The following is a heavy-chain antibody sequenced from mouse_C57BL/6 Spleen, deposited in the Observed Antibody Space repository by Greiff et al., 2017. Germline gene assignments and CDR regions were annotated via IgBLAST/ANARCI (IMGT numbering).Heavy chain of an antibody. CDR3: ALLYYYGSSFFDY. V-gene: IGHV1-55*01. CDR2: IYPGSGST. J-gene: IGHJ2*01. D-gene: IGHD1-1*01. Sequence: VQLQQSGAELVKPGASVKMSCKASGYTFTSYWITWVKQRPGQGLEWIGDIYPGSGSTNYNEKFKSKATLTVDTSSSTAYMQLSSLTSEDSAVYYCALLYYYGSSFFDYWGQGTTLTVSS. CDR1: GYTFTSYW.